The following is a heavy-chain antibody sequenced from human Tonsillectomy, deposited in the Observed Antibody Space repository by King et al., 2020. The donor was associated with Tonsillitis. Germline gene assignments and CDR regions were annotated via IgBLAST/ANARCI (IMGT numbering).Heavy chain of an antibody. Sequence: QLQESGPGLVKPSETLSLTCTVSGGSISSSSYYWGWIRQPPGKGLEWIGSIYYSGSTYHNPSLKSRVTISVDTSKNQFSLKLSSVTAADTAVYYCASNGYYYDSGEDYGGQGTLVTVSS. CDR3: ASNGYYYDSGEDY. D-gene: IGHD3-22*01. CDR2: IYYSGST. J-gene: IGHJ4*02. CDR1: GGSISSSSYY. V-gene: IGHV4-39*07.